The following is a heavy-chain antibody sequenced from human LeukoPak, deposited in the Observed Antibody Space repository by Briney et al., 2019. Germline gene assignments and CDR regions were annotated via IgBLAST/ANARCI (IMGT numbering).Heavy chain of an antibody. Sequence: GASLSLSCAASGFAFSNYAMSWVRQAPGKGLEWVSAITGSGGNTYYADSVKGRFTISRDNSKNTVFLQMNSLRAEDTAVYYCAKWGDYDVLTGYYVSDYWGQGTLVTVSS. CDR3: AKWGDYDVLTGYYVSDY. J-gene: IGHJ4*02. D-gene: IGHD3-9*01. V-gene: IGHV3-23*01. CDR2: ITGSGGNT. CDR1: GFAFSNYA.